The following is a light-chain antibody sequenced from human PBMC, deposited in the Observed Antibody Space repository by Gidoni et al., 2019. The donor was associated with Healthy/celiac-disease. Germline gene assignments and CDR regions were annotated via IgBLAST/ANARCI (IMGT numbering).Light chain of an antibody. Sequence: DIVMTQSPLSLPVTPGEPASISCRSSQSLLHSNGYYYLDWYLQKPGQSPQLLSYLGSNRASGVPDRFSGSGSGTDFTLKISRVEAEDVGVYYCMQALQTPRTFGQGTKVEIK. J-gene: IGKJ1*01. CDR2: LGS. CDR3: MQALQTPRT. V-gene: IGKV2-28*01. CDR1: QSLLHSNGYYY.